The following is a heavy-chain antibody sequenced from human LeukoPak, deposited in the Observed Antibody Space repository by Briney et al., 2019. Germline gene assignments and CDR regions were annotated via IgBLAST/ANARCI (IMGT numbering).Heavy chain of an antibody. CDR1: GFTFSSYG. CDR3: AKGMGYCSGGSCYESPPFDY. Sequence: GGSLRLSCAASGFTFSSYGMHWVRQAPGEGLEWVAVISYDGSNKYYADSVKGRFTISRDNSKNTLYLQMNSLRAEDTAVYYCAKGMGYCSGGSCYESPPFDYWGQGTLVTVSS. J-gene: IGHJ4*02. CDR2: ISYDGSNK. V-gene: IGHV3-30*18. D-gene: IGHD2-15*01.